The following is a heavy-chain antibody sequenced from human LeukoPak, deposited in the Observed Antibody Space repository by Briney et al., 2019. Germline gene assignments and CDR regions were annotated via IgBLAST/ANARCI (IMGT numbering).Heavy chain of an antibody. V-gene: IGHV4-59*08. CDR2: IYYSGST. CDR3: AGHYGDHSEGFDP. J-gene: IGHJ5*02. Sequence: PSETLSLTCTVSGGSISSYYWSWIRQPPGKGLEWIGYIYYSGSTNYNPSLKSRVTISVDTSKNQLSLKLSSVTAADTAVYYCAGHYGDHSEGFDPWGQGTLVTVSS. D-gene: IGHD4-17*01. CDR1: GGSISSYY.